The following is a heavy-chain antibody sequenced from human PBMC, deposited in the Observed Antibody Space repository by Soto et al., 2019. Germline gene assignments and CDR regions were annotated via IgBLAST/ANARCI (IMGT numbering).Heavy chain of an antibody. V-gene: IGHV4-30-4*01. Sequence: QVQLQESGPGLVEPSQTLSLTCTVSGGSISSGDYYWSWIRQPPGKGLEWIGYIYYSGSTYYNPSLKSRVTISVDTSKNQFSLKLSSVTAADTALYYCARDATQAGYYSYYFDYWGQGTLVTVSS. CDR3: ARDATQAGYYSYYFDY. J-gene: IGHJ4*02. D-gene: IGHD3-22*01. CDR1: GGSISSGDYY. CDR2: IYYSGST.